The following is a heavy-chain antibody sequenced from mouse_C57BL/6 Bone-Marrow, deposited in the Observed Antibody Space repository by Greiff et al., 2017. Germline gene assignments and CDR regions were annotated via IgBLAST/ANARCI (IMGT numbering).Heavy chain of an antibody. CDR2: IYPGGGYT. CDR3: ARSGKEYNYAMDD. D-gene: IGHD2-1*01. Sequence: QVQLKQSGAELVRPGTSVKMSCKASGYTFTNYWIGWAKQRPGHGLEWIGDIYPGGGYTNYNEKFKGKATLTADKSSSTAYMQFSSLTSEDSAIYYCARSGKEYNYAMDDWGQGTSVTVSS. V-gene: IGHV1-63*01. CDR1: GYTFTNYW. J-gene: IGHJ4*01.